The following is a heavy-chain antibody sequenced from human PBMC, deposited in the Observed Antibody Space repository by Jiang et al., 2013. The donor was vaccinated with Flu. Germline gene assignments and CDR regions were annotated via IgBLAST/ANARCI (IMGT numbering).Heavy chain of an antibody. D-gene: IGHD3-22*01. CDR3: ARRLVDYDSSGYYDY. J-gene: IGHJ4*02. V-gene: IGHV2-70*11. CDR1: GFSLSTSGMC. CDR2: IDWDDDK. Sequence: KPTQTLTLTCTFSGFSLSTSGMCVSWIRQTPGKALEWLARIDWDDDKYYTTSLKTRLTISKDTSKNQVVLTMTNMDPEDTATYFCARRLVDYDSSGYYDYWGQGILVTVSS.